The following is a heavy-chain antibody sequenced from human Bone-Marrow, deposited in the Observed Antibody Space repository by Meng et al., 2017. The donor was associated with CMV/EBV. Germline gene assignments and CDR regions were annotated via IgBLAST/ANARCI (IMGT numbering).Heavy chain of an antibody. CDR3: AKGPYSSSWYWYFKL. Sequence: GESLKISCAASGFTFGDYGMTWVRQAPGKGLEWVSSINWNGANTYYADSVRGRFTISRDNAENSLYLQMSSLRAEDTALYHCAKGPYSSSWYWYFKLWGRGTQVTVSS. D-gene: IGHD6-13*01. J-gene: IGHJ2*01. V-gene: IGHV3-20*01. CDR1: GFTFGDYG. CDR2: INWNGANT.